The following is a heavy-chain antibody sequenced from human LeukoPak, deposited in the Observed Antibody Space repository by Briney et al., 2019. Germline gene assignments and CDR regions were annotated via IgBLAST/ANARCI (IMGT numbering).Heavy chain of an antibody. CDR2: IWYDGAQK. J-gene: IGHJ4*02. V-gene: IGHV3-33*08. D-gene: IGHD1-26*01. CDR1: GFTFSHHA. CDR3: ARDPDQIVGANFDY. Sequence: SGGSLRLSCETSGFTFSHHAMHWVRQAPGKGLEWVAAIWYDGAQKYYADSLRGRFTISRDNAKNSLYLQMNSLTAEDTAVYYCARDPDQIVGANFDYWGQGTLVTVSS.